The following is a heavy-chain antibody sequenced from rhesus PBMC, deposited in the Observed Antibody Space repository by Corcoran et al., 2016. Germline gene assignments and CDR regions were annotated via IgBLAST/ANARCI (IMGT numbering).Heavy chain of an antibody. V-gene: IGHV4-80*01. Sequence: QVQLQESGPGLVRPSETLSVTFDVSGAPIRSHCWTWLLQPPGEGLAWCGEINGNSGNTHYNPSLKSRVTISNDASKNHISLELSSVTAADMAVYLGAKGTRILFDSGYYTENSLDVWGRGVLVTVSS. CDR2: INGNSGNT. D-gene: IGHD3-28*01. CDR3: AKGTRILFDSGYYTENSLDV. J-gene: IGHJ5-2*02. CDR1: GAPIRSHC.